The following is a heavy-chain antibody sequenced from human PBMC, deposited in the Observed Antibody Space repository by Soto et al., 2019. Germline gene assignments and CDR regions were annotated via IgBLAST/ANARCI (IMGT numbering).Heavy chain of an antibody. CDR1: GYTFTSYA. V-gene: IGHV1-3*01. Sequence: DSVKVSCNASGYTFTSYAMHWVLQAPGQRLEWMGWINAGNGNTKYSQKFQGRVTITRDTSASTAYMELSSLRSEDTAVYYCATGGGYHRFAYWGQGTLVTVSS. J-gene: IGHJ4*02. CDR3: ATGGGYHRFAY. CDR2: INAGNGNT. D-gene: IGHD3-16*02.